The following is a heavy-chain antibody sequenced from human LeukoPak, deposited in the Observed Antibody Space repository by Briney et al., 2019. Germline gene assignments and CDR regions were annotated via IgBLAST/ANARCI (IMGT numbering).Heavy chain of an antibody. CDR3: ARPRNSWYSWFDP. D-gene: IGHD6-13*01. Sequence: SETLSLTCTVSGYSISSGYYWGWIRQPPGKGLEWIGSIYHSGSTYYNPSLKSRVTISVDTSKNQFSLKLSSVTAADTAVYYCARPRNSWYSWFDPWGQGTLVTVSS. J-gene: IGHJ5*02. CDR1: GYSISSGYY. CDR2: IYHSGST. V-gene: IGHV4-38-2*02.